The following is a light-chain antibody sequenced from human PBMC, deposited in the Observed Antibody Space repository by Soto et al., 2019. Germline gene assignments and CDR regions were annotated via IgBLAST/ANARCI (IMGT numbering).Light chain of an antibody. CDR3: QQYGSPPHIYT. CDR2: GAS. J-gene: IGKJ2*01. Sequence: EIVLTQSPGTLSLSPGERTTLSCRASQSVSSNFLAWYQQKPDQAPRLLIYGASSRATGIPDRFSGSGSGTDFTLTISRLEPEDFAVYYCQQYGSPPHIYTFGQGTKLEMK. V-gene: IGKV3-20*01. CDR1: QSVSSNF.